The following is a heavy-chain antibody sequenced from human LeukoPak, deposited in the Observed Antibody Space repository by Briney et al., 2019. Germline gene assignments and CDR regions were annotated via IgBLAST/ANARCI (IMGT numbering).Heavy chain of an antibody. CDR2: ISSSGSTI. Sequence: GGSLRLSCAASGFTFSSYEMNWVRQAPGKGLEWVSYISSSGSTIYYADSVKGRFTISRDNAKNSLYLQMNSLRAEDTAVYYCARNRDPINNFDYWGQGTLVTVSS. CDR1: GFTFSSYE. D-gene: IGHD2-21*02. J-gene: IGHJ4*02. V-gene: IGHV3-48*03. CDR3: ARNRDPINNFDY.